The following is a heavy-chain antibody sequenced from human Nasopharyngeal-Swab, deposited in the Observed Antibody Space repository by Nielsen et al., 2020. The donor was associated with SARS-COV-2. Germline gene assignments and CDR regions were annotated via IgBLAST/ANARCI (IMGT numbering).Heavy chain of an antibody. CDR2: ISWNSGSI. Sequence: SLKISCAASGFTFDDYAMHWVRQAPGKGLEWVSGISWNSGSIGYADSVKGRFTISRDNAKNSLYLQMNSLRAEDTALYYCAKLPTAMDETCMDVWGKGTTVTVSS. D-gene: IGHD5-18*01. J-gene: IGHJ6*03. CDR1: GFTFDDYA. V-gene: IGHV3-9*01. CDR3: AKLPTAMDETCMDV.